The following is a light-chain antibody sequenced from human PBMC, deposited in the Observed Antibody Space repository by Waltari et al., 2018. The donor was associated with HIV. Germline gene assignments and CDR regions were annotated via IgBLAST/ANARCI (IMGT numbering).Light chain of an antibody. Sequence: QSVLTQPPSASGTPGQRVAISCSGRSSNIGSNYVYWYQQLPGTAPKVLIYRSNQRPSGVPARFSGSKSGTSASLAISALRSEDEADYYCATWDDSLSGPVFGGGTKLTVL. CDR1: SSNIGSNY. CDR2: RSN. V-gene: IGLV1-47*01. J-gene: IGLJ3*02. CDR3: ATWDDSLSGPV.